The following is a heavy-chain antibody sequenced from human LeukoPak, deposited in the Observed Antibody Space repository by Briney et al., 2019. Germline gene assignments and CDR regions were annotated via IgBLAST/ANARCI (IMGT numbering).Heavy chain of an antibody. CDR3: ASLTYYDFWSGMDV. CDR1: GYTFTGYY. Sequence: ASVKVSCKASGYTFTGYYMHWVRQAPGQGLEWMGWINPNSGGTNYAQKFQGRVTMTRDTSISTAYMELSRLRSDDTAVYYCASLTYYDFWSGMDVWGQGTTVTVSS. D-gene: IGHD3-3*01. CDR2: INPNSGGT. J-gene: IGHJ6*02. V-gene: IGHV1-2*02.